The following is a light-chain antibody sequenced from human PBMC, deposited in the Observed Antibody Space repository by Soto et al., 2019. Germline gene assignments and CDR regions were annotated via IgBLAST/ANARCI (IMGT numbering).Light chain of an antibody. CDR1: QGIGND. Sequence: AIQMTQSPSSLSASVGDRVTITCRASQGIGNDLSWYQQKPGKAPKLLIYAASILQSGVPSRFSGSGSGTDFALTVSSLQPEDFATYYWLQDDTHPWTFGQGTKVEIK. J-gene: IGKJ1*01. CDR2: AAS. V-gene: IGKV1-6*01. CDR3: LQDDTHPWT.